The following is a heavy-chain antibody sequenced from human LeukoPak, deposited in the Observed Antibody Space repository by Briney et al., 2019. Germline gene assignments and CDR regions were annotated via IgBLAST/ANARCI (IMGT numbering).Heavy chain of an antibody. CDR2: INPNSGGT. CDR3: ARARGESYGSGSFHRHMDV. CDR1: GYTFTGYH. V-gene: IGHV1-2*02. J-gene: IGHJ6*03. D-gene: IGHD3-10*01. Sequence: ASVKVSCKASGYTFTGYHMHWVRQAPGQGLEWMGWINPNSGGTNYAQKFQGRVTMTRDTSISTAYMELSRLRSDDTAVYYCARARGESYGSGSFHRHMDVWGKGTTVTISS.